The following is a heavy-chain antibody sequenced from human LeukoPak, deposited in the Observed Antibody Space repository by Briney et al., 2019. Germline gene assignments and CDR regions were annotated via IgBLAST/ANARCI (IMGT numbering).Heavy chain of an antibody. J-gene: IGHJ4*02. D-gene: IGHD5-24*01. CDR3: ASLSSSGSNG. V-gene: IGHV3-21*01. CDR1: GFTFSSYS. Sequence: GGSLRLSWAASGFTFSSYSMNGVRQAPGKGLEWVSSISSSSSYIYYADSVRGRFTISRDNAKNSLYLQMNSLRAEDTAVYYCASLSSSGSNGWGQGTLVTVSS. CDR2: ISSSSSYI.